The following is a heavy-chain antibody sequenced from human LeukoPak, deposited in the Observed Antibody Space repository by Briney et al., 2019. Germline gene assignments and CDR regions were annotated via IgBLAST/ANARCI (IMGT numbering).Heavy chain of an antibody. J-gene: IGHJ6*03. Sequence: PGGSLRLSCAASGFTFSSYAMSWVRQAPGKGLEWVSAISGSGGSTYYADSVKGRFTISSDNSKNTLYLRMNSLRAEDTGVYYCARQPDYGDYWGFYYYYMDVWGKGTTVTVSS. CDR3: ARQPDYGDYWGFYYYYMDV. CDR2: ISGSGGST. D-gene: IGHD4-17*01. V-gene: IGHV3-23*01. CDR1: GFTFSSYA.